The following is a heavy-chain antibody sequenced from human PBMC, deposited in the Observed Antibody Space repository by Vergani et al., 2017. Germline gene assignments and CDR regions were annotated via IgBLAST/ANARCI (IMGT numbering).Heavy chain of an antibody. V-gene: IGHV1-2*02. D-gene: IGHD3-10*01. CDR2: INPNSGGT. CDR3: ARYYGSGEFTDY. CDR1: GYTFTGYY. Sequence: QVPLVQSGAEVKKPGASVKVSCKASGYTFTGYYMHWVRQAPGQGLEWMGWINPNSGGTNYAQKFQGRVTMTRDTAISTAYMELSRLRYDDTAVYYCARYYGSGEFTDYWGQGTLVTVSS. J-gene: IGHJ4*02.